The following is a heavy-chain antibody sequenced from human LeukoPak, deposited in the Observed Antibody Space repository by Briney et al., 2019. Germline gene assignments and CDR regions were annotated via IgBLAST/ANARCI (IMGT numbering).Heavy chain of an antibody. J-gene: IGHJ4*02. D-gene: IGHD5-18*01. V-gene: IGHV4-30-4*08. CDR3: ARSPYRLFYFDY. CDR2: IYYGGST. Sequence: SETLSLTCTVSGSSIINSDYYWGWIRQPPGKGLEWIGYIYYGGSTYYNPSLKSRLTISVDTSKNQFSLKLSSVTAADTAVYYCARSPYRLFYFDYWGQGTLVTVSS. CDR1: GSSIINSDYY.